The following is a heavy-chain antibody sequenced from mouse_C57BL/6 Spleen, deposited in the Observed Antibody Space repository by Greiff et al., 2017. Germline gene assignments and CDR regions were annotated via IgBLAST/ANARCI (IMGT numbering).Heavy chain of an antibody. Sequence: EVKLVESEGGLVQPGSSMKLSCTASGFTFSDYYMAWVRQVPEKGLEWVANINYDGSSTYYLDSLKSRFIISRDNAKNILYLQMSSLKSEDTATYYCAREGGYSNWDYWGQGTTLTVSS. V-gene: IGHV5-16*01. D-gene: IGHD2-5*01. CDR1: GFTFSDYY. CDR2: INYDGSST. CDR3: AREGGYSNWDY. J-gene: IGHJ2*01.